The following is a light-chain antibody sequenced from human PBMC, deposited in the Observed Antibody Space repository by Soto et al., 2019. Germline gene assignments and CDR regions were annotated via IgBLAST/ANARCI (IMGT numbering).Light chain of an antibody. J-gene: IGKJ4*01. CDR2: WAS. Sequence: DIVMTQSPDSLAVSLGERATINCKSRQSVLYSSNNKNYLVWYQQKPGQPPKLLLYWASTRESGVPDRFSGSGSGTDFTLTISSLQAEDGAVYYCQQDYSTPLTFGGGTKVEIK. CDR1: QSVLYSSNNKNY. CDR3: QQDYSTPLT. V-gene: IGKV4-1*01.